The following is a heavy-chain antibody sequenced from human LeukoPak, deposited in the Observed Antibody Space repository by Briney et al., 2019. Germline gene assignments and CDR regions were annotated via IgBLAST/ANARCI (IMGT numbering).Heavy chain of an antibody. CDR1: GYTFTDYL. Sequence: ASVKVSCKASGYTFTDYLMHWVRQAPGQGLEWMGWINPNSGGTSSAQKFQGGVTMTRDTSISTAYMELSTLRSDDTAVYYCARDRNGDGFAYFDYWGQGTLVTVSS. D-gene: IGHD5-24*01. J-gene: IGHJ4*02. V-gene: IGHV1-2*02. CDR3: ARDRNGDGFAYFDY. CDR2: INPNSGGT.